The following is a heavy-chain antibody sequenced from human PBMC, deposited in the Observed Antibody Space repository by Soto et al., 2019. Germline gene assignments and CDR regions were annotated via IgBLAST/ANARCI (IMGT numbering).Heavy chain of an antibody. Sequence: ESGGGVVQPGRSLRLSCAASGFTFSSYGMHWVRQAPGKGLEWVAVISYDGSNKYYADSVKGRFTISRDNSKNTLYLQMNSLRAEDTAVYYCATRYCSGGSCYDYFDYWGQGTLVTVSS. CDR3: ATRYCSGGSCYDYFDY. J-gene: IGHJ4*02. V-gene: IGHV3-30*03. CDR1: GFTFSSYG. CDR2: ISYDGSNK. D-gene: IGHD2-15*01.